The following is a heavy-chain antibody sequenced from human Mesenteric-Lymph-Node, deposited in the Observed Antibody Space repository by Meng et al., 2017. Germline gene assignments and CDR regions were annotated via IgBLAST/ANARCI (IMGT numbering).Heavy chain of an antibody. D-gene: IGHD6-19*01. CDR1: GGSVSSGGYY. Sequence: QVQPQEPGPGLVQPSQPLSLPCTVSGGSVSSGGYYWTWIRQHPGKGLEWFGHIYYSGSTFYNPSLKRRVIISIDTSKNQFSLNLRSVTAADTAVYYCARVSSGWDYFDYWGQGTLVTVSS. V-gene: IGHV4-31*03. CDR2: IYYSGST. J-gene: IGHJ4*02. CDR3: ARVSSGWDYFDY.